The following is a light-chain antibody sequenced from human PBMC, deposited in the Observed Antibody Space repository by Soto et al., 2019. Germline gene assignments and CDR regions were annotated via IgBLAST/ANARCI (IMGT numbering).Light chain of an antibody. V-gene: IGLV1-40*01. CDR3: QSYDSSMSVV. CDR1: SSNIGAGYD. CDR2: VNS. J-gene: IGLJ2*01. Sequence: QSVLTQPPSVSGAPGQRVTISCTGSSSNIGAGYDVPWYQQLPGAAPKLLIYVNSNRPSGVPDRFSGSKSGTSASLAITGLQAEDEADYYCQSYDSSMSVVFGGGTKLTVL.